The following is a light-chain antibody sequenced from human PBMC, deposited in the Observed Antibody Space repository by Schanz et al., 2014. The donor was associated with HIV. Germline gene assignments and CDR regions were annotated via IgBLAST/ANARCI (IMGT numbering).Light chain of an antibody. CDR1: GGSIASSY. CDR2: EDN. V-gene: IGLV6-57*02. Sequence: NFMLTQPHSVSESPGKTVTISCTGSGGSIASSYVQWYQQRPGSAPSNVIYEDNFRASGVPDRFSGSVDTSSNSASLTISGLKTEDAADYYCQSFDSRHSHVVFGGGTKVTVL. CDR3: QSFDSRHSHVV. J-gene: IGLJ2*01.